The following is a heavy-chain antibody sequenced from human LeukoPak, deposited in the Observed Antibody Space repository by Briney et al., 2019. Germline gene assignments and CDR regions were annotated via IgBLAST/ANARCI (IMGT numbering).Heavy chain of an antibody. D-gene: IGHD3-22*01. CDR1: GYTFTSYY. J-gene: IGHJ4*02. Sequence: ASVKVSCKASGYTFTSYYMHWVRQAPGQGLEWMGIINPSGGSTSYAQKFQGRVTMTRDTSTSTVYMELSSLRSEDTAVYYCARDTDYYDSSGYYYVGYWGQGTPVTVSS. CDR3: ARDTDYYDSSGYYYVGY. CDR2: INPSGGST. V-gene: IGHV1-46*01.